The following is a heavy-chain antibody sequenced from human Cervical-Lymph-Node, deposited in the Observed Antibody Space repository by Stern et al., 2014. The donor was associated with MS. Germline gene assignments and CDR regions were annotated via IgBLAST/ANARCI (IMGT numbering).Heavy chain of an antibody. J-gene: IGHJ4*02. Sequence: QVQLVQSGPEVKKPGASVQVSCKASGYIFSSYGINWVRQAPGQGLEWMGWVSPYNGNTNSAQKFQDRVTMTTDTSTNTAYMDLRSLRSDDTAVYYCAREVYGDSRRFDSWGQGTLVIVSS. D-gene: IGHD4-17*01. CDR2: VSPYNGNT. CDR3: AREVYGDSRRFDS. CDR1: GYIFSSYG. V-gene: IGHV1-18*01.